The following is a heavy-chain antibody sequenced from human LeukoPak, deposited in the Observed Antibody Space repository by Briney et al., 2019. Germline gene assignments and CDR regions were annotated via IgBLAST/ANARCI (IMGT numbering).Heavy chain of an antibody. D-gene: IGHD3-3*01. V-gene: IGHV4-30-4*01. CDR2: IYYSGST. Sequence: SETLSLTCTVSGGSTSSGDYYWSWIRQPPGKGLEWIGYIYYSGSTYYNPSLKSRVTISVDTSKNQFSLKLSSVTAADTAVYYCARDAPITIFGVVTRDAFDIWGQGTMVTVSS. CDR1: GGSTSSGDYY. CDR3: ARDAPITIFGVVTRDAFDI. J-gene: IGHJ3*02.